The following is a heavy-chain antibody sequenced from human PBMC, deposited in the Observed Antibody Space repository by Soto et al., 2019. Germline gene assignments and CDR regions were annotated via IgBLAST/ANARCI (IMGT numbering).Heavy chain of an antibody. CDR2: ITGAGGST. Sequence: WGSLRLSCASSVFTFDYYGMSWVRQAPGKGLEWIGAITGAGGSTYNADSVKGRFTISRDNSKETVYLQVDSLRVEDTAVYYCAKGHSDSFGNYDYFGMDVWGQGTTVTVSS. J-gene: IGHJ6*01. CDR3: AKGHSDSFGNYDYFGMDV. CDR1: VFTFDYYG. V-gene: IGHV3-23*01. D-gene: IGHD4-4*01.